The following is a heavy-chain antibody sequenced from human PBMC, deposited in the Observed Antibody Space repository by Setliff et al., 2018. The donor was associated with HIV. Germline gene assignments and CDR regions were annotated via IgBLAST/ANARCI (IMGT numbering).Heavy chain of an antibody. CDR1: GFSLSNTRMG. D-gene: IGHD3-3*01. Sequence: SGPTLVNPTETLTLTCTVSGFSLSNTRMGVSWIRQPPGKALEWLAHIFPNDEKPYSASLKSRVTISEDTSKSQVVLTMTNMDPLDTATYFCARYNFRRGYWDYFDYWGQGTQVT. CDR2: IFPNDEK. CDR3: ARYNFRRGYWDYFDY. V-gene: IGHV2-26*01. J-gene: IGHJ4*02.